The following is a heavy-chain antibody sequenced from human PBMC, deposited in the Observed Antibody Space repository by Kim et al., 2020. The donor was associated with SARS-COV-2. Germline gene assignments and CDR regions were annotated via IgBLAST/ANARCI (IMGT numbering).Heavy chain of an antibody. Sequence: SVKVSCKASGGTFSSYAISWVRQAPGQGLEWMGGIIPIFGTANYAQKFQGRVTITADESTSTAYMELSSLRSEDTAVYYCAGVQLERKGALPPLFYGMDVWGQGTTVTVSS. CDR2: IIPIFGTA. D-gene: IGHD1-1*01. CDR3: AGVQLERKGALPPLFYGMDV. J-gene: IGHJ6*02. V-gene: IGHV1-69*13. CDR1: GGTFSSYA.